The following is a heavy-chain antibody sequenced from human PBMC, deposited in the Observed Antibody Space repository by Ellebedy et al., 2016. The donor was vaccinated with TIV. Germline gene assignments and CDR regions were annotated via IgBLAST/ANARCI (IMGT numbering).Heavy chain of an antibody. V-gene: IGHV1-18*04. CDR3: ARDRRWTTVTTALYYFDY. CDR2: IIGYNGNT. J-gene: IGHJ4*02. CDR1: GYIFANYG. Sequence: AASVKVSCKASGYIFANYGVSWVRQAPGQGLEWMGGIIGYNGNTNYAQRFQGRVTLITDTSTNTAYMELRSLRSDDTAVYFCARDRRWTTVTTALYYFDYWGQGTLVTVSS. D-gene: IGHD4-17*01.